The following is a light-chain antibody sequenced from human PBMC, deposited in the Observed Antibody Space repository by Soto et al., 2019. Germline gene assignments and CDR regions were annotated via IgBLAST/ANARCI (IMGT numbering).Light chain of an antibody. CDR2: GAS. CDR1: QSVSRSY. J-gene: IGKJ1*01. V-gene: IGKV3-20*01. Sequence: EIVLTQSPATRSLSPGERAPLSCRVSQSVSRSYFAWYQQQPGQAPRLLIYGASSRATGIPDRFSGSGSGTDFTLTISSLQPDHFATYYCQQYNSYSGTFGQGTKVDI. CDR3: QQYNSYSGT.